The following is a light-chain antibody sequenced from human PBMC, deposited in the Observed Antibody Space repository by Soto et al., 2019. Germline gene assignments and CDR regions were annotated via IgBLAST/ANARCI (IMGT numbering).Light chain of an antibody. J-gene: IGKJ5*01. Sequence: EIVLTQSPATLSLSPGERATLSCRASQSVSSYLAWYQQKPGQAPRLLIYDASNRATGIPARFSGSGSGTDFTLTISSLEPEDVAVYYCQQRSNWPPITFGKGTRLEIK. CDR2: DAS. V-gene: IGKV3-11*01. CDR3: QQRSNWPPIT. CDR1: QSVSSY.